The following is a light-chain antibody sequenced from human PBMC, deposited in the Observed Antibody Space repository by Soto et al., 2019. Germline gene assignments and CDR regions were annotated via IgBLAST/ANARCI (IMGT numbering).Light chain of an antibody. Sequence: QSALAQPRSVSGSPGQSVTISCTGTSSDVGGYNYVSWYQQHPGKAPKLIIYNVNKRPSGVPDRFSGSKSGNTASLTFSGLQAEDEADYSCCSYAGSYTWVFGGGTKLTVL. V-gene: IGLV2-11*01. CDR1: SSDVGGYNY. CDR2: NVN. J-gene: IGLJ3*02. CDR3: CSYAGSYTWV.